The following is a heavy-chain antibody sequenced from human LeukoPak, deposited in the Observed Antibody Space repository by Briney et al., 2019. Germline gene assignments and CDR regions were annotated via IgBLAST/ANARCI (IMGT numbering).Heavy chain of an antibody. Sequence: NPSETLSLTCTVSGGSISSYYWSWIRQPAGKGLEWIGRIYTSGSTNYNPSLKSRVTMSVDTSKNQFSLKLSSVTAADTAVYYCARTRPRIGTWYFDLWAVAPWSLSPQ. D-gene: IGHD1-1*01. CDR3: ARTRPRIGTWYFDL. J-gene: IGHJ2*01. CDR2: IYTSGST. CDR1: GGSISSYY. V-gene: IGHV4-4*07.